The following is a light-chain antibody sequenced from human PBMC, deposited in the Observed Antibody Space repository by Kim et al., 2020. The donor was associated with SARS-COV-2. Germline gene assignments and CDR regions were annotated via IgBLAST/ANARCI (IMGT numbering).Light chain of an antibody. V-gene: IGLV3-1*01. CDR1: NLGDKY. Sequence: SYELTQPPSVSVAPGQTASITCSGDNLGDKYACWYQQKPGQPPVLVIYQDDKRPSGIPERFSGSNSGNTATLTISGTQAMDEADYYCQAWDSSTVVFGGGTKVTVL. CDR2: QDD. J-gene: IGLJ2*01. CDR3: QAWDSSTVV.